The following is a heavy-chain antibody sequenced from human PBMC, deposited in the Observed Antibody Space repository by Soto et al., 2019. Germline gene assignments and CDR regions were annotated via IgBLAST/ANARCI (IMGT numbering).Heavy chain of an antibody. V-gene: IGHV5-51*01. Sequence: GESLKISCKGSGYSFSTYSIGWVRQMPGKGLEWMGNIHSGDSNARYSPSFQGQVTISVDRSISTAYLQWSSLKAPDTALYYCARRHSGSSWYYFDYWGQGTLVTVSS. D-gene: IGHD6-13*01. CDR1: GYSFSTYS. CDR3: ARRHSGSSWYYFDY. J-gene: IGHJ4*02. CDR2: IHSGDSNA.